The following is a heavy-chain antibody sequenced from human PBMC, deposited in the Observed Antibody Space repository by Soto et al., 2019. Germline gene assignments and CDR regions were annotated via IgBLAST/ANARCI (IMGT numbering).Heavy chain of an antibody. CDR3: AKDDPLPADRYYYYYGMDV. V-gene: IGHV3-23*01. CDR2: ISGSGGST. J-gene: IGHJ6*02. CDR1: GFTFSSYA. D-gene: IGHD2-2*01. Sequence: PVGSLRLSCAASGFTFSSYAMSWVRQAPGKGLEWVSAISGSGGSTYYADSVKGRFTISRDNSKNTLYLQMNSLRAEDTAVYYCAKDDPLPADRYYYYYGMDVWGQGTTVTVSS.